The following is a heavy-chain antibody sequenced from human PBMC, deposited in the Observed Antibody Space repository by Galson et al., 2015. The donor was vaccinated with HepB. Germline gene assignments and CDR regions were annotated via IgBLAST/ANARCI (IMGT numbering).Heavy chain of an antibody. CDR3: ARDRGSSVSGYSFDY. D-gene: IGHD6-19*01. V-gene: IGHV6-1*01. CDR2: THYRSKWYN. J-gene: IGHJ4*02. Sequence: CAISGDSVSSKSAAWNWIRQSPSRGPEWLGRTHYRSKWYNDYTVSLKGRITINPDTSKNQFSLQLNSVTPEDTAVYYCARDRGSSVSGYSFDYWGQGTLVTVSS. CDR1: GDSVSSKSAA.